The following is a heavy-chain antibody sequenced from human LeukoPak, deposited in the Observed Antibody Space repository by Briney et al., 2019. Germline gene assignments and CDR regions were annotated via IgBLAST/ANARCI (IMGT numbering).Heavy chain of an antibody. CDR3: AREGSRSSWLAKYYYYYGMDV. D-gene: IGHD6-13*01. CDR2: ISAYNGNT. V-gene: IGHV1-18*01. J-gene: IGHJ6*02. Sequence: GASVKVSRKASGYTFTSYGISWVRQAPGQGLEWMGWISAYNGNTNYAQKLQGRVTMTTDTSTSTAYMELRSLRSDDTAVYYCAREGSRSSWLAKYYYYYGMDVWGQGTTVTVSS. CDR1: GYTFTSYG.